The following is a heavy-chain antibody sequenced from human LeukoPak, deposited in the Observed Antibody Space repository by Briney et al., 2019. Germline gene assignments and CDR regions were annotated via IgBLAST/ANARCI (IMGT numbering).Heavy chain of an antibody. Sequence: GRSLRLSCAASGFTFSSYAMSSVPQAPGKGLEWVSAISGSGGSTYYADSVKGRFTISRDNSKNTLYLQMNSLRGEDTAVYYCAKDQDVVVQAARSGFDYWGQGTLVTVSS. J-gene: IGHJ4*02. CDR2: ISGSGGST. CDR1: GFTFSSYA. D-gene: IGHD2-2*01. CDR3: AKDQDVVVQAARSGFDY. V-gene: IGHV3-23*01.